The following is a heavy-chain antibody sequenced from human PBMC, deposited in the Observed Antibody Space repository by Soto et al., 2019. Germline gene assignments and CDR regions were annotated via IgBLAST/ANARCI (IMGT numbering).Heavy chain of an antibody. J-gene: IGHJ3*02. CDR2: IYYSGST. D-gene: IGHD6-25*01. CDR1: GGSISSSSYY. Sequence: SETLSLTCTVSGGSISSSSYYWGWIRQPPGKGLEWIGSIYYSGSTYYNPSLKSRVTISVDTSKNQFSLKLSSVTAADTAVYYCASGPVLSVWAVWVGSGSTPVAFDIRAQRTMVTFSS. CDR3: ASGPVLSVWAVWVGSGSTPVAFDI. V-gene: IGHV4-39*01.